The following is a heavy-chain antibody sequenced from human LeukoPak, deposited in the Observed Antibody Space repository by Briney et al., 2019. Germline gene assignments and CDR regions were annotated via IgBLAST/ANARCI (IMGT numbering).Heavy chain of an antibody. V-gene: IGHV1-58*02. D-gene: IGHD3-3*01. CDR3: AAELKVGDIYFDP. CDR1: GFTFSTSV. J-gene: IGHJ5*02. CDR2: MVVGSGST. Sequence: GASVKVSCKASGFTFSTSVMHWVRLTRGQRREWIGWMVVGSGSTKYARDFQGRVTLTSDMSTNSAYMEVSSLTSEDTATYYCAAELKVGDIYFDPWGQGTLVTVSS.